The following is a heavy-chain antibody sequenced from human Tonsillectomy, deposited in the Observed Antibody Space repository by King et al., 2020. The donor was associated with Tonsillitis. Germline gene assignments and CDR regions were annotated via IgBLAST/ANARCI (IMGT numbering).Heavy chain of an antibody. V-gene: IGHV1-69*01. J-gene: IGHJ6*02. CDR2: IIPMFDTS. CDR3: ARVGEGGPSSYYGMDV. Sequence: VQLVQSGAEVKKPGSSVKVSCKASGDTFSNYAISWVRQAPGQGLEWMGVIIPMFDTSNYAQKLQGGGTITADESRRTAYLELCSLRSEDTGVYYCARVGEGGPSSYYGMDVWGQGTTVTVSS. CDR1: GDTFSNYA. D-gene: IGHD3-16*01.